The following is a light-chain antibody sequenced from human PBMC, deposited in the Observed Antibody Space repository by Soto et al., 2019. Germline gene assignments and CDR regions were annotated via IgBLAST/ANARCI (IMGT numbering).Light chain of an antibody. CDR1: SSYVGGYNY. V-gene: IGLV2-14*03. CDR2: EVS. Sequence: QSVLTQPASVSGSPGQSITISCTGTSSYVGGYNYVSWFQQHPGKAPKLKIYEVSTRPSGVSNRFSGSKSGYTASLTISELQAEDEADYYCTSFTSSSTWVFGGGTKLTVL. J-gene: IGLJ3*02. CDR3: TSFTSSSTWV.